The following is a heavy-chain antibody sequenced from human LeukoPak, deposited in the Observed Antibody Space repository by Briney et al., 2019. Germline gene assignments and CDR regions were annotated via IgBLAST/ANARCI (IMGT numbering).Heavy chain of an antibody. CDR3: APDPNKWLRNY. Sequence: GGSLRLSCAASGFTLSSYVMNWARQAPGKGLEWVSGISGSGVSTYYADSVKGRLTISRDNSKNTLYLQMNSLRAEDTAVYYCAPDPNKWLRNYWGQGTLVTVSS. V-gene: IGHV3-23*01. CDR1: GFTLSSYV. J-gene: IGHJ4*02. CDR2: ISGSGVST. D-gene: IGHD5-12*01.